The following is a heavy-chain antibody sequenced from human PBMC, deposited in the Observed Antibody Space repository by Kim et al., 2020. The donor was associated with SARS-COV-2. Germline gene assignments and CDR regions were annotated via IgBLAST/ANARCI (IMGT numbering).Heavy chain of an antibody. J-gene: IGHJ4*02. V-gene: IGHV3-23*01. Sequence: ADSVKGRFTISRDNSKNTLYMQMNSLRAEDTAVYYCAKSKNPIAVAGIDYWGQGTLVTVSS. D-gene: IGHD6-19*01. CDR3: AKSKNPIAVAGIDY.